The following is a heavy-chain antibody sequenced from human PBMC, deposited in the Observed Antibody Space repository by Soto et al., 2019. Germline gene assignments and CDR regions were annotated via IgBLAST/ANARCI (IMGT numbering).Heavy chain of an antibody. Sequence: GGSLRLSCAASGFTFDNYALNWVRQAPGKGLEWVSSISGSGGATYYADSVKGGFTISRDNSKSTLFLQMSSLRAEDTAVYYCARIPWQLSFDDWGQGTQVTVSS. CDR2: ISGSGGAT. D-gene: IGHD6-6*01. CDR3: ARIPWQLSFDD. J-gene: IGHJ4*02. CDR1: GFTFDNYA. V-gene: IGHV3-23*01.